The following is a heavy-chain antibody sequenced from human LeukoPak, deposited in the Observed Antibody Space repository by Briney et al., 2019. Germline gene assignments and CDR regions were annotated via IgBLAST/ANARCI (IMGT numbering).Heavy chain of an antibody. D-gene: IGHD1-7*01. J-gene: IGHJ4*02. CDR1: GDSTNGYY. Sequence: SETLSLTCTVSGDSTNGYYWSWIRQPAGEGLEWIGRIYTSGTTNYNPSLKSRVTMSVDTSKTQFSLRLNSVTAADTAVYYCARGIGTTNFDYWGQGALVTVSS. CDR2: IYTSGTT. V-gene: IGHV4-4*07. CDR3: ARGIGTTNFDY.